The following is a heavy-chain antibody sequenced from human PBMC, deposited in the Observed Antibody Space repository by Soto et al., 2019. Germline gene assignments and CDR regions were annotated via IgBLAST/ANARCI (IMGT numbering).Heavy chain of an antibody. J-gene: IGHJ4*02. V-gene: IGHV4-31*03. CDR2: IYYSGST. Sequence: QVQLQESGPGLVKPSQTLSLTCTVSGGSISSGGYYWSWIRQHPGKGLEWIGYIYYSGSTYYNPSLKSRVTIAVDTSKNQFALKRSSVTAADTAVYYCARAGGYSGYANGVDYWGQGTLVTVSS. D-gene: IGHD5-12*01. CDR1: GGSISSGGYY. CDR3: ARAGGYSGYANGVDY.